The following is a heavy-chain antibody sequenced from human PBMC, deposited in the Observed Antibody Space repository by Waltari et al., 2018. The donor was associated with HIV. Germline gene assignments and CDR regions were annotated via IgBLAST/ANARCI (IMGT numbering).Heavy chain of an antibody. CDR2: ISGSGGTT. V-gene: IGHV3-23*04. J-gene: IGHJ4*02. D-gene: IGHD5-18*01. CDR1: GSTFNNFA. CDR3: AKAVMETAVSSPVDC. Sequence: EVQLVESGGGLVQPGGSLRLSCTASGSTFNNFAMSWVRQAPGKGLEWVSVISGSGGTTYDADSVKGRFTVSRDNFKNTVYLQMNSLRAGDTAIYYCAKAVMETAVSSPVDCWGQGALVTVSS.